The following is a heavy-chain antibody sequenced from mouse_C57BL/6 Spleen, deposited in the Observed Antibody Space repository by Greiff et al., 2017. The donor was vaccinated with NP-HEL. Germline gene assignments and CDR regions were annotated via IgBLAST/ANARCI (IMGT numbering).Heavy chain of an antibody. D-gene: IGHD1-1*01. V-gene: IGHV6-6*01. CDR1: GFTFSDAW. CDR3: TRRYYYGSSYHWYFDV. Sequence: EVQLQESGGGLVQPGGSMKLSCAASGFTFSDAWMDWVRQSPEKGLEWVAEIRNKANNHATYYAESVKGRFTISRDDSKSSVYLQMNSLRAEDTGIYYGTRRYYYGSSYHWYFDVWGTGTTVTVSS. J-gene: IGHJ1*03. CDR2: IRNKANNHAT.